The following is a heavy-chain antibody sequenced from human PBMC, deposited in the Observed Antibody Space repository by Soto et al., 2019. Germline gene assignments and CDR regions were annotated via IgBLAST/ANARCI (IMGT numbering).Heavy chain of an antibody. J-gene: IGHJ6*03. CDR3: AREGGLRKTVYYYYMDV. CDR2: IYYSGST. V-gene: IGHV4-31*03. CDR1: GGSISSGGYY. Sequence: SETLSLTCTVSGGSISSGGYYWSWIRQHPGKGLEWIGYIYYSGSTYYNPSLKSRVTISVDTSKNQFSLKLSSVTAADTAVYYCAREGGLRKTVYYYYMDVWGKGTTVTVSS. D-gene: IGHD3-16*01.